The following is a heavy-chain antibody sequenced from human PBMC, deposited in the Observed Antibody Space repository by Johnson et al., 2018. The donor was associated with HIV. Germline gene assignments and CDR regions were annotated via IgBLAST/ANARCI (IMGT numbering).Heavy chain of an antibody. Sequence: VQLVESGGGLVQPGGSLRLSCAASGFTVSDNYMIWVRQAPGKGLAWVSAISGSGGSTYYADSVKGRFTISRDNSKNTLYLQMNSLRAKDTAVYYCAKRSGSYAFDIWGQGTMVTVSS. CDR1: GFTVSDNY. CDR2: ISGSGGST. V-gene: IGHV3-23*04. CDR3: AKRSGSYAFDI. D-gene: IGHD3-22*01. J-gene: IGHJ3*02.